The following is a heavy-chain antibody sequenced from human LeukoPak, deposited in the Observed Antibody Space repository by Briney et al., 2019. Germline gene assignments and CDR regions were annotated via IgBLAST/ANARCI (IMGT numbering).Heavy chain of an antibody. CDR1: GFMFSSNW. Sequence: GGSLRLSCAASGFMFSSNWMSWVRLAPGKGLEWVANIKEDGTETYYVDSVKGRFTISRDNAKSSLYLQMNSLRVEDTAVYYCAKEGRSLQTYWGQGTLVTVSS. CDR2: IKEDGTET. D-gene: IGHD5-24*01. V-gene: IGHV3-7*03. CDR3: AKEGRSLQTY. J-gene: IGHJ4*02.